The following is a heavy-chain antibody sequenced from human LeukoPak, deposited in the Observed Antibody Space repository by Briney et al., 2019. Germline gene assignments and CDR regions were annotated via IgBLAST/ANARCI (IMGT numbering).Heavy chain of an antibody. J-gene: IGHJ3*01. CDR1: GFSFDDYS. V-gene: IGHV3-9*01. CDR2: ISWKSGSI. Sequence: PGRSLRLSCAASGFSFDDYSMHWVRQAPGKGLEWVSGISWKSGSIGYADSVKGRFTISRDNAKSSLYLQMNSLRPEDTALYYCAKDRTTVAIGAFDVWGQGTMVSVSS. D-gene: IGHD4-23*01. CDR3: AKDRTTVAIGAFDV.